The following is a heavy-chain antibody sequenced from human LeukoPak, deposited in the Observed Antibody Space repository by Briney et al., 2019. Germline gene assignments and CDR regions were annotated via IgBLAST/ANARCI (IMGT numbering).Heavy chain of an antibody. CDR1: GFTFSSYW. CDR3: ARLRGATTLYYYYYMDV. D-gene: IGHD1-26*01. CDR2: IKQDGSEK. J-gene: IGHJ6*03. Sequence: GGSLRLSCATSGFTFSSYWMSWVRQAPGKGLERVANIKQDGSEKYYVDSVKGRFTISRDNAKNSLYLQMNSLRAEDTAVYYCARLRGATTLYYYYYMDVWGKGTTVTVSS. V-gene: IGHV3-7*01.